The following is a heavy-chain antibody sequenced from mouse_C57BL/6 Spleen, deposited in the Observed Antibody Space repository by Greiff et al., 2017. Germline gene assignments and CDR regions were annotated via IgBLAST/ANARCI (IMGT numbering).Heavy chain of an antibody. J-gene: IGHJ2*01. Sequence: VQGVESGPELVKPGASVKISCKASGYAFSSSWMNWVKQRPGKGLEWIGRIYPGDGDTNYNGKFKGKATLTADKSSSTAYIQLSSLTSEDSAVYFCARAITTVVGDYWGQGTTLTVSS. V-gene: IGHV1-82*01. D-gene: IGHD1-1*01. CDR1: GYAFSSSW. CDR3: ARAITTVVGDY. CDR2: IYPGDGDT.